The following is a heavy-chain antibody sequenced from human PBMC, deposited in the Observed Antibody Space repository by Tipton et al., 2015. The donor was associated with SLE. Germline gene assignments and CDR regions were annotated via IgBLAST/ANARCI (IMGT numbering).Heavy chain of an antibody. CDR2: IYTSGST. CDR3: ASGGYGSGSHYLGGWFDP. Sequence: TLSLTCTVSGGSISSYYWSWIRQSPGKGLEWIGYIYTSGSTNYNPSLESRVTISVDTSKNQFSLKLSSVTAADTAVYYCASGGYGSGSHYLGGWFDPWGRGTLVTVSS. J-gene: IGHJ5*02. D-gene: IGHD3-10*01. CDR1: GGSISSYY. V-gene: IGHV4-4*08.